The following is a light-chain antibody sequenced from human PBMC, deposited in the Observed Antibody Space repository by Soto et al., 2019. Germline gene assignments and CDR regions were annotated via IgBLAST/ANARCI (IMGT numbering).Light chain of an antibody. Sequence: EMVVTQSPATLSASPGERVTLSCRASQSVNKNLAWYQQKPGQAPRLLIYHASTTVTGIPARFSGSGSGTDFTLTVNSLQSEDFALYYCQQYETWPPLFGQGTKLEI. V-gene: IGKV3-15*01. CDR2: HAS. J-gene: IGKJ2*01. CDR3: QQYETWPPL. CDR1: QSVNKN.